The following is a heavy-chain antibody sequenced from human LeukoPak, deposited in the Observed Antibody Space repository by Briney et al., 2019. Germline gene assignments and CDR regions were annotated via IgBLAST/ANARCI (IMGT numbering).Heavy chain of an antibody. Sequence: GGSLRLSCAASGFTFSDYWMSWVRQAPGRGLEWVASIKHDGSEKYYVDSVRGRFTISRDNTMNSLYLQMSSLRAEDTAVYYCATDRGWRTSGYYLYYFEYWGQGTLVTYSS. CDR1: GFTFSDYW. J-gene: IGHJ4*02. CDR2: IKHDGSEK. V-gene: IGHV3-7*01. D-gene: IGHD3-3*01. CDR3: ATDRGWRTSGYYLYYFEY.